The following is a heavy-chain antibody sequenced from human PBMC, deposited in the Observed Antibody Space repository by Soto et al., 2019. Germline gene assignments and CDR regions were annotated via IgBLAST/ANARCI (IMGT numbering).Heavy chain of an antibody. CDR2: IYHSGST. V-gene: IGHV4-30-2*01. D-gene: IGHD4-17*01. CDR3: ARAMTTVTTIDY. J-gene: IGHJ4*02. Sequence: SETLSLTCAVSGGSISSGGYSWSWIRQPPGKGLEWIGYIYHSGSTYYNPSLKSRVTISVDRSKNQFSLKLSSVTAADTTVYYCARAMTTVTTIDYWGQGTLVTV. CDR1: GGSISSGGYS.